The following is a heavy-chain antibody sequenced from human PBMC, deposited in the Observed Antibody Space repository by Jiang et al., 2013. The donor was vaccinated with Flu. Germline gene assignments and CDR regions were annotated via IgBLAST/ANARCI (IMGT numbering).Heavy chain of an antibody. V-gene: IGHV6-1*01. CDR2: TYHRSKWHN. CDR1: GDSVSSNSAS. Sequence: SQTLSLTCAISGDSVSSNSASWNWIRQSPPRGLGWLGRTYHRSKWHNDYALSVKSRITIKPDTSKNQFSLQLNSVTPEDTAVYYCTRGAPDLDYWGQGTLVTVSS. J-gene: IGHJ4*02. CDR3: TRGAPDLDY.